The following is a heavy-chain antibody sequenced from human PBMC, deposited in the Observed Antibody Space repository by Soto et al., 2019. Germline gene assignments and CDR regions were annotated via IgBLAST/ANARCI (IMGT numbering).Heavy chain of an antibody. D-gene: IGHD6-19*01. Sequence: EVQLLESGGGLVQPGGSLRLSCAASGFTFDTHGMNWVRQAPGKGLEWVSGITAAGGTTYYADSMKGRFSISRDNSKNTLYLEMNSLRAEDTAVYYCAKPGAGALVWHFDFWGRGTLVTVSS. CDR3: AKPGAGALVWHFDF. J-gene: IGHJ2*01. CDR1: GFTFDTHG. CDR2: ITAAGGTT. V-gene: IGHV3-23*01.